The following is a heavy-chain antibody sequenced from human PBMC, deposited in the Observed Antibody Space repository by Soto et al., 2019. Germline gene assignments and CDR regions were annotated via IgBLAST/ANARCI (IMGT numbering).Heavy chain of an antibody. CDR2: ISSSSSYI. D-gene: IGHD3-9*01. Sequence: GVSLRLSWAASGCTFSSYSRNWVRPAPGKGLEWVSSISSSSSYIYYADSVKGRFTISRDNAKNSLYLQMNSLRAEDTAVYYCARDPPHLRYFDWLPFDYWGQGTLVTVSS. V-gene: IGHV3-21*01. J-gene: IGHJ4*02. CDR3: ARDPPHLRYFDWLPFDY. CDR1: GCTFSSYS.